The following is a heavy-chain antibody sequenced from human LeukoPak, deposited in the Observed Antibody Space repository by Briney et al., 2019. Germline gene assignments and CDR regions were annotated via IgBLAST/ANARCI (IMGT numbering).Heavy chain of an antibody. CDR3: ARAWGSGYYFDY. CDR1: VGSISSGGYY. CDR2: IYYSGST. D-gene: IGHD7-27*01. V-gene: IGHV4-31*03. J-gene: IGHJ4*02. Sequence: SETLSLTCTVSVGSISSGGYYWSWIRQHPGKGLEWIGYIYYSGSTYYNPSLKSRVTISVDTSKNQFSLKLSSVTAADTAVYYCARAWGSGYYFDYWGQGTLVTVSS.